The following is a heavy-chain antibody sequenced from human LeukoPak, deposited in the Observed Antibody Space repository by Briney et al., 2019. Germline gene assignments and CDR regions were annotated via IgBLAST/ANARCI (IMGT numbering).Heavy chain of an antibody. CDR2: ISVHNGNT. D-gene: IGHD3-22*01. V-gene: IGHV1-18*04. CDR1: GYTFISYA. J-gene: IGHJ5*02. Sequence: ASVKVFCKTSGYTFISYAISWVRQAPGQGLEWMGWISVHNGNTNYAQKFQGRVTLTTDTSTSTAYMELRSVRSDDTAVYYCARERSYDSSGYYRNNWFDPWGQGTLVTVSS. CDR3: ARERSYDSSGYYRNNWFDP.